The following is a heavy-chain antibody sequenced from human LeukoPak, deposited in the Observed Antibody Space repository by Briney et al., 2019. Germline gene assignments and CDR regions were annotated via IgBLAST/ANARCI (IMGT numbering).Heavy chain of an antibody. CDR3: AKVPTYYDFWSGPSGY. CDR1: GFTFSSYG. CDR2: ISYDGSNK. Sequence: SGGSLRLSCAASGFTFSSYGMHWVRQAPGKGLEWVAVISYDGSNKYYADSVKGRFTISRDNFKNTLYLQMNSLRAEDTAVYYCAKVPTYYDFWSGPSGYWGQGTLVTVSS. V-gene: IGHV3-30*18. D-gene: IGHD3-3*01. J-gene: IGHJ4*02.